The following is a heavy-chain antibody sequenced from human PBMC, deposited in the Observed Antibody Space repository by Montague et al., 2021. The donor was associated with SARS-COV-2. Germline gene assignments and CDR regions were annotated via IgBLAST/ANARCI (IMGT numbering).Heavy chain of an antibody. CDR1: GFTFSSYA. CDR3: ARDLGSYYGMDV. V-gene: IGHV3-30*04. Sequence: SRILSFSASGFTFSSYAMHWVRQAPGKGLEWVAVISYDGSNKYYADSVKGRFTISRDNSKNTLYLRMNSLRAEDTAVYYCARDLGSYYGMDVWGQGTTVTVSS. CDR2: ISYDGSNK. J-gene: IGHJ6*02.